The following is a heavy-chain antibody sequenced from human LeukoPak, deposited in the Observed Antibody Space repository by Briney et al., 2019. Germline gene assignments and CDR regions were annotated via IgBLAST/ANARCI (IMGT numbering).Heavy chain of an antibody. CDR1: GFTVSSNY. CDR3: ARHQILTGYYSYYGMDV. Sequence: GGSLRLSCGASGFTVSSNYMSWVRQAPGKGLEWVSFIYSGGSTYYADSVKGRFTISRDNSKSTLYLQMNSLRAEDTAVYYCARHQILTGYYSYYGMDVWGQGTTVAVSS. CDR2: IYSGGST. J-gene: IGHJ6*02. D-gene: IGHD3-9*01. V-gene: IGHV3-66*04.